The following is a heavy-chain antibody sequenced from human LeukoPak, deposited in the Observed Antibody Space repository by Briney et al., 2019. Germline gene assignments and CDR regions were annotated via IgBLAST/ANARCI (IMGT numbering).Heavy chain of an antibody. Sequence: SETLSLTCGVSGDSLSTSTYYWDSIRQPPGKGLEWIGSIYYSGSTYYNPSLKSRVTISIDTSKNQFSLKLSSVTAADTAVYYCARKRITGTSYDAFDIWGQGTLVTVSS. D-gene: IGHD1-20*01. CDR3: ARKRITGTSYDAFDI. CDR2: IYYSGST. V-gene: IGHV4-39*07. J-gene: IGHJ3*02. CDR1: GDSLSTSTYY.